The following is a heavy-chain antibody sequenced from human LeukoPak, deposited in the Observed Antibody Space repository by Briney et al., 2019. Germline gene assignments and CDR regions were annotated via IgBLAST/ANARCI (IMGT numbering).Heavy chain of an antibody. D-gene: IGHD1-26*01. CDR2: ISGSSGRT. V-gene: IGHV3-23*01. Sequence: GGSLRLSCVASGFTFSNHAMSWVRQAPGKGLEWVAAISGSSGRTYYADSVKGRFTISRDNSKSTLYLQMNSLRAEDTAVYYCAKEAIGYSISECWGQGSLVTVSS. CDR3: AKEAIGYSISEC. CDR1: GFTFSNHA. J-gene: IGHJ4*02.